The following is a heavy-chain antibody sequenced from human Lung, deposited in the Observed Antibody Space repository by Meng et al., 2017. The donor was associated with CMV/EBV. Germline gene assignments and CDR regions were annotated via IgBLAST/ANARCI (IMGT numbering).Heavy chain of an antibody. J-gene: IGHJ5*02. Sequence: QVQLVRSGSELTKPRASVKVSCKASGYTFSTYTRHWVRQAHGRGLEWMGWISTNTGTPTYTQGFTGRFVFSLDTSVSTAYLQISSLKAEDTAVYYCARGGNFDPWGQGTLVTVSS. CDR3: ARGGNFDP. CDR2: ISTNTGTP. CDR1: GYTFSTYT. V-gene: IGHV7-4-1*02. D-gene: IGHD2/OR15-2a*01.